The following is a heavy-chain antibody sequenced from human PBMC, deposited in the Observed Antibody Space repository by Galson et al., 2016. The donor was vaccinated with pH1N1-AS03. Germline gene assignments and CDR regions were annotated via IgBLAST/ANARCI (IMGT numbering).Heavy chain of an antibody. CDR1: GYTLSELS. J-gene: IGHJ4*02. V-gene: IGHV1-24*01. Sequence: SVKVSCKVSGYTLSELSMYWVRQAPGKGLEWLGGLHPEDDKTNYAQRFQGRIAMTEDKSTDTAYMELSSLTSEDTATYYCASKSPGDGYYFDDWGQGTLVTVRS. CDR3: ASKSPGDGYYFDD. D-gene: IGHD3-10*01. CDR2: LHPEDDKT.